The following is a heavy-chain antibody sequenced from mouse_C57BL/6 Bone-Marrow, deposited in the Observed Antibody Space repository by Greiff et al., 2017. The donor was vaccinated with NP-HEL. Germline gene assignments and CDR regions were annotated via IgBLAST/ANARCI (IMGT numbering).Heavy chain of an antibody. CDR1: GYTFTSYW. V-gene: IGHV1-69*01. J-gene: IGHJ3*01. Sequence: VQLQQPGAELVMPGASVKLSCKASGYTFTSYWMHWVKQRPGQGLEWIGEIDPSDSYTNYNQKFKGKSTLTVDKSSSTADLQLSSLTSEDSAVYYCARGSFWFAYWGQGTLVTVSA. CDR3: ARGSFWFAY. CDR2: IDPSDSYT.